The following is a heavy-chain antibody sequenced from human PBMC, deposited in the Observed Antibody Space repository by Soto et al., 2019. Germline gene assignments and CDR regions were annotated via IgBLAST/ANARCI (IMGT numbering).Heavy chain of an antibody. D-gene: IGHD4-17*01. CDR2: IIPIFGTA. CDR3: ASPLLGYGDSVTYFDY. Sequence: ASVKVSCKASGGTFSSYAISWVRQAPGQGLEWMGGIIPIFGTANYAQKFQGRVTITADKSTSTAYMELSSLRSEDTAVYYCASPLLGYGDSVTYFDYWGQGTLVTVSS. V-gene: IGHV1-69*06. CDR1: GGTFSSYA. J-gene: IGHJ4*02.